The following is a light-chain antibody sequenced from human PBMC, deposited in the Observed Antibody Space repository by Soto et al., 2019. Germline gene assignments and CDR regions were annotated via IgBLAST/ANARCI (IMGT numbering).Light chain of an antibody. J-gene: IGKJ5*01. CDR1: QSVSNF. Sequence: EIVLTQSPATLSLSPGERAILSCRASQSVSNFLAWYQQTPGQAPRLLIFDVSTRATGVPPRFSGSGSGTDFTLTIIGLEPEDFAIYYCQQRSNWPPITFGQGTRLEIK. CDR2: DVS. V-gene: IGKV3-11*01. CDR3: QQRSNWPPIT.